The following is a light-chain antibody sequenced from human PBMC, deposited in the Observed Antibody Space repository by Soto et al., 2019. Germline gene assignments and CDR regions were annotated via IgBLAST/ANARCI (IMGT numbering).Light chain of an antibody. Sequence: EIVLTQSPGTLSLSPGERATLSCRASQSVSSSYLAWYQQKPGQAPRLLIYGASSRATGIPDRFSGSGSGTDSTLKISRMDHEECAVYYCQQYGSSPHLNLGPGT. V-gene: IGKV3-20*01. CDR1: QSVSSSY. J-gene: IGKJ3*01. CDR3: QQYGSSPHLN. CDR2: GAS.